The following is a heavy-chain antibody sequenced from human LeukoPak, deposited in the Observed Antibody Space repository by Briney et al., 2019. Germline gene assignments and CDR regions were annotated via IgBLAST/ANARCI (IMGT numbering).Heavy chain of an antibody. D-gene: IGHD2-8*01. V-gene: IGHV3-30-3*01. J-gene: IGHJ3*02. CDR1: GFTFSSYA. CDR2: ISYDGSNK. Sequence: GALRLSCAASGFTFSSYAMHWVRQAPGKGLEWVAVISYDGSNKYYADSVKGRFTISRDNSKNTLYLQVNSLRAEDTAVYYCNPLAVSSAALDIWGQGTMVTVSS. CDR3: NPLAVSSAALDI.